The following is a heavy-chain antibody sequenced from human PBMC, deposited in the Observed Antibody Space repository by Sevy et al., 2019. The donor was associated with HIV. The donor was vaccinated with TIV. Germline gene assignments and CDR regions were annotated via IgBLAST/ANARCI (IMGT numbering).Heavy chain of an antibody. CDR3: ATECRCYSPFGD. V-gene: IGHV1-24*01. CDR1: GYTLTALS. J-gene: IGHJ4*02. D-gene: IGHD3-16*01. Sequence: ASVKVSCKVSGYTLTALSMHWVRQAPGKGLEWMGGFNPEDGETIYAQKFQGRVPLTEDTSTDTAYMELSSLGSEDTAWYYCATECRCYSPFGDWCQGSLVFVSS. CDR2: FNPEDGET.